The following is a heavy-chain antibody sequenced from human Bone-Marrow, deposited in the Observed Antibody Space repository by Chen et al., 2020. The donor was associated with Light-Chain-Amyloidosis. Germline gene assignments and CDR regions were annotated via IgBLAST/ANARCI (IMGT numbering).Heavy chain of an antibody. CDR2: IYYSGST. J-gene: IGHJ5*02. Sequence: QVQLQESGPGLVKPSQTLSFTCTVSGGSISSGDYYWSWIRQPPGKGLEWIGYIYYSGSTYYTPSHTTRVTISVDTSKNQCSLKLSSVTAADTAVYYCARGEAGYSYGISLDPWGQGTLGTVSS. CDR1: GGSISSGDYY. V-gene: IGHV4-30-4*08. CDR3: ARGEAGYSYGISLDP. D-gene: IGHD5-18*01.